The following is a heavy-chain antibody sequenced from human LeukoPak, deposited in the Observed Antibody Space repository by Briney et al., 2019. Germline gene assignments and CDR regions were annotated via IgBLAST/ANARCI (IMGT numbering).Heavy chain of an antibody. CDR1: GGSFSGYY. J-gene: IGHJ6*03. D-gene: IGHD2-21*01. CDR3: ARNRRVIREKYYYYYYYMDV. V-gene: IGHV4-34*01. CDR2: INHSGST. Sequence: SETLSLTCAVYGGSFSGYYWSWIRQPPGKGLEWIGEINHSGSTNYNPSLKSRVTISVDTSKNQFSLKLSSVTAADTAVYYCARNRRVIREKYYYYYYYMDVWGKGTTVTVSS.